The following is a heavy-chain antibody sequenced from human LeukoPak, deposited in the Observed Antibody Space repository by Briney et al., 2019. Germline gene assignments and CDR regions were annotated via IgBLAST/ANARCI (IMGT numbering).Heavy chain of an antibody. J-gene: IGHJ4*02. CDR3: AKDGTAYSSGWYYFDY. CDR1: GFTFSSYW. Sequence: PGGSLRLSCAASGFTFSSYWMSWVRQAPGKGLEWVANIKQDGGNKYYADSVKGRFTISRDNSKNTLYLQMNSLRAEDTAVYYCAKDGTAYSSGWYYFDYWGQGTLVTVSS. D-gene: IGHD6-19*01. CDR2: IKQDGGNK. V-gene: IGHV3-7*01.